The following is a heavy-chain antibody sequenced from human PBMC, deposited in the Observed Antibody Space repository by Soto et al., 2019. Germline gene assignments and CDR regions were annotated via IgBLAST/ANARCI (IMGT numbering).Heavy chain of an antibody. CDR1: GFSFSDAW. J-gene: IGHJ4*02. D-gene: IGHD3-16*01. Sequence: GGSLRLSCAPSGFSFSDAWMIWVRQAPGKGLQWVGRIKSKSDGETTDYAAPVKGRFAISRDDSKKTVYLRMNSLKTEEPATYCCAAQGGGDDIYFDYWGQGTLVTVSS. V-gene: IGHV3-15*01. CDR3: AAQGGGDDIYFDY. CDR2: IKSKSDGETT.